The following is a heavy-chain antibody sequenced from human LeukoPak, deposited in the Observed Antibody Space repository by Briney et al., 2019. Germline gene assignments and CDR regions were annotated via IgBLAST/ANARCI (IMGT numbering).Heavy chain of an antibody. CDR2: IWYDGSNK. D-gene: IGHD5-18*01. Sequence: GGSLRLSCVASGFTFSSYGMHWVRQAPGKGLEWVAFIWYDGSNKYYADSVKGRFTNSRDHSKNTLSLQMSSLRPDDTAVYYCAKAYSYGYDYWGQGTLVTVSS. V-gene: IGHV3-30*02. J-gene: IGHJ4*02. CDR1: GFTFSSYG. CDR3: AKAYSYGYDY.